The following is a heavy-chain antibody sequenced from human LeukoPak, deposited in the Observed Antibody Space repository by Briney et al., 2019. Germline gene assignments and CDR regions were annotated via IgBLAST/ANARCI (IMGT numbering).Heavy chain of an antibody. CDR3: ATREGYCSSTSCPGPDAFDI. Sequence: GESLKISCKGSGYSFTSYWISWVRQMPGKGLEWMGRIDPSDSYTNYSPSFQGHVTISADKSISTAYLQWSSLKASDTAMYYCATREGYCSSTSCPGPDAFDIWGQGTMVTVSS. D-gene: IGHD2-2*01. CDR1: GYSFTSYW. CDR2: IDPSDSYT. J-gene: IGHJ3*02. V-gene: IGHV5-10-1*01.